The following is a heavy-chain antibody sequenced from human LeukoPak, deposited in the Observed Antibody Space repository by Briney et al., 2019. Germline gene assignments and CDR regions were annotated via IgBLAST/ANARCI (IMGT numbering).Heavy chain of an antibody. CDR2: INGNGGST. J-gene: IGHJ3*02. CDR1: GFTFSNYA. D-gene: IGHD3/OR15-3a*01. V-gene: IGHV3-23*01. Sequence: GGSLRLSCAASGFTFSNYAMSWVRQAPGKGLEWVSGINGNGGSTYNADSVKGWFTISRDNSKNTLYLQMNSLRAEDTAVYYCAKGGLVHPLHIWGQGTMVTVSS. CDR3: AKGGLVHPLHI.